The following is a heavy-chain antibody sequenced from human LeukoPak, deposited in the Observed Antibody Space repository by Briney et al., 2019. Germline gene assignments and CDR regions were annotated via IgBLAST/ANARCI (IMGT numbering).Heavy chain of an antibody. V-gene: IGHV4-31*03. J-gene: IGHJ6*02. CDR1: GGSISSGGYY. Sequence: SETLSLTCTVSGGSISSGGYYWSWIRQHPGKGLEWIVYIYYSGSTYYNPSLKSRVTISVDTSKNQFSLKLSSVTAADTAVYYCARDCIAAAGSPYYYGMDVWGQGTTVTVSS. CDR2: IYYSGST. D-gene: IGHD6-13*01. CDR3: ARDCIAAAGSPYYYGMDV.